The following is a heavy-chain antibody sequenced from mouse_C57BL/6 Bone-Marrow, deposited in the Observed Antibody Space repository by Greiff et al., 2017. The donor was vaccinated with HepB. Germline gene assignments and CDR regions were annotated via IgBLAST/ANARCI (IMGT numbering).Heavy chain of an antibody. V-gene: IGHV1-64*01. CDR2: IHPNSGST. Sequence: QVQLQQPGAELVKPGASVKLSCKASGYTFTSYWMHWVKQRPGQGLEWIGMIHPNSGSTNYNEKFKSKATLTVDKSSSTAYMQLSSLTSEDSAVYYCARTTVVAKGYAKDYWGQGTSVTVSS. J-gene: IGHJ4*01. CDR1: GYTFTSYW. D-gene: IGHD1-1*01. CDR3: ARTTVVAKGYAKDY.